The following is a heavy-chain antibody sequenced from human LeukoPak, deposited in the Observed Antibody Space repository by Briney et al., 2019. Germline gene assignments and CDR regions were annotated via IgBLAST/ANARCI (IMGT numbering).Heavy chain of an antibody. J-gene: IGHJ4*02. V-gene: IGHV1-69*04. CDR1: GGTFSSYA. CDR3: ARAPDTDYSDY. CDR2: IIPIFSIA. Sequence: SVKVSCKASGGTFSSYAISWVRQAPGQGLEWMGRIIPIFSIANYAQKSQGRVTITADKSTSTAYMELSSLRSEDTAVYYCARAPDTDYSDYWGQGTLVTVSS.